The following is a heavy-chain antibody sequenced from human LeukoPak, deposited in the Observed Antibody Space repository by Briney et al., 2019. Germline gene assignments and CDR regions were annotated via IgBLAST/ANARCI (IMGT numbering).Heavy chain of an antibody. D-gene: IGHD3-10*01. CDR3: AKGGGYYGSGSFLHQFDY. V-gene: IGHV3-23*01. CDR1: GFTFSSYA. J-gene: IGHJ4*02. Sequence: GGSLRLSCAASGFTFSSYAMSWVRQAPGKGLEWVSAISGSGGSTYYADSVKGRFTISRDNSKNTLYLQMNSLRAEDTAVYYCAKGGGYYGSGSFLHQFDYWGQGTLVTVSS. CDR2: ISGSGGST.